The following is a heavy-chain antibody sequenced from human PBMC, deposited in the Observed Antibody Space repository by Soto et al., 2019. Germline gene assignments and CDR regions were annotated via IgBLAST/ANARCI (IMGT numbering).Heavy chain of an antibody. CDR1: GYTFTSYG. CDR2: ISAYNGDT. D-gene: IGHD2-2*01. V-gene: IGHV1-18*04. J-gene: IGHJ6*02. CDR3: ARVDCSSASCSRVHYYYSGMDV. Sequence: ASVKVSCKASGYTFTSYGISWVRQAPGQGLEWMGWISAYNGDTNYAQKLQGRVTMTTDTSTSTAYMELRSLRSDDTAVYYCARVDCSSASCSRVHYYYSGMDVWGQGTTVTVSS.